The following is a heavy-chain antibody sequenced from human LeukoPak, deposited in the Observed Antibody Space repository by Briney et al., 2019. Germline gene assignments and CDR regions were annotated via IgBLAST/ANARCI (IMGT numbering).Heavy chain of an antibody. J-gene: IGHJ4*02. CDR2: ISGSGGST. V-gene: IGHV3-23*01. Sequence: GGSLRLSCAASGFTFSSYAMSRVRQAPGKGLEWVSAISGSGGSTYYADSVKGRFTISRGNSKNTLYLQMNSLRAEDTAVYYCAKRRAYYGSGSYSDYWGQGTLVTVSS. CDR3: AKRRAYYGSGSYSDY. CDR1: GFTFSSYA. D-gene: IGHD3-10*01.